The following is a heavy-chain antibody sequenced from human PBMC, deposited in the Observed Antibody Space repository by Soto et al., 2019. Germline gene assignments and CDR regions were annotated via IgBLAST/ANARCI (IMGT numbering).Heavy chain of an antibody. J-gene: IGHJ5*02. Sequence: PSETLCLTCTVSGGSISSYYWSWILQPPGKGLEWIGYIYYSGSTNYNPSLKSRVTISVDTSKNQFSLKLSSVTAADTAVYYCVRFCPPPYSDALPDYAAASESWGQGTLVPGSS. CDR1: GGSISSYY. CDR3: VRFCPPPYSDALPDYAAASES. V-gene: IGHV4-59*08. CDR2: IYYSGST. D-gene: IGHD6-25*01.